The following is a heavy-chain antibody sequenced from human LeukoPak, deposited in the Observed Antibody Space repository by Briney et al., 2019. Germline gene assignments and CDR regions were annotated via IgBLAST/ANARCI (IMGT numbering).Heavy chain of an antibody. V-gene: IGHV3-23*01. CDR2: ISGDARNT. CDR3: ARNITSGSQYYFYH. CDR1: GFTFNNYA. Sequence: PGGSLRLPCAASGFTFNNYAMAWVRRAPGKGLEWVSAISGDARNTYYADSVKGRFTISRGKSKSTLYLQMNSLRAEDTAVYYCARNITSGSQYYFYHWGQGTLVTVSS. D-gene: IGHD1-26*01. J-gene: IGHJ4*02.